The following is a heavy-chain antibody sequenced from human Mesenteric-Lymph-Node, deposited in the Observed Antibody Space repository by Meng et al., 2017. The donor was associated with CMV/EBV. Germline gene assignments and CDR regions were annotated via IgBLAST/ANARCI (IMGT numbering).Heavy chain of an antibody. J-gene: IGHJ4*02. CDR3: AGRSFDYDLWSGLLDN. D-gene: IGHD3-3*01. Sequence: SETLSLTCIVSGGSISSYYWSWIRQAPGERLQWIAYINYAGVTKYNPSLGNRVTVSVDTSKNQFSLTLTSVTAADTARYYCAGRSFDYDLWSGLLDNWGQGVLVTVSS. CDR1: GGSISSYY. CDR2: INYAGVT. V-gene: IGHV4-59*01.